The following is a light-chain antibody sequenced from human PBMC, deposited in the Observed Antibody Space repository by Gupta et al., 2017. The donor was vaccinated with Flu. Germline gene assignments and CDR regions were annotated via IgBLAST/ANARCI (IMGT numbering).Light chain of an antibody. CDR1: DIGASHE. V-gene: IGLV1-40*01. CDR3: QSYDTSLSGPYV. CDR2: GNS. J-gene: IGLJ1*01. Sequence: DIGASHEVHWYQQLPGTAPKHLIYGNSKRPSGVPDRFSVSKSGTSASLAITGLQAEDEADYYCQSYDTSLSGPYVFGTGTKVTVL.